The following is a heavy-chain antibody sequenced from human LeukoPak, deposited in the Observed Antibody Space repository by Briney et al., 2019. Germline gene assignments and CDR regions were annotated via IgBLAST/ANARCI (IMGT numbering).Heavy chain of an antibody. J-gene: IGHJ6*03. CDR3: AKGGGYEAQYYYYYLDV. Sequence: GGSLRLSCAASGFTFISYGMHWVRQAPGKGLEWVAFIRYDGSNKYYADSVKGRFTISRDNSKNTLYLQMKSLRAEDTAVYYCAKGGGYEAQYYYYYLDVWGKGTTVTISS. D-gene: IGHD5-12*01. CDR1: GFTFISYG. CDR2: IRYDGSNK. V-gene: IGHV3-30*02.